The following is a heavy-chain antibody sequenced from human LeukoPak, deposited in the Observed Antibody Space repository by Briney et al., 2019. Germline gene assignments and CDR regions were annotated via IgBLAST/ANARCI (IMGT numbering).Heavy chain of an antibody. CDR2: IVPIFGTA. CDR1: GGTFSSYA. Sequence: SVTVSCTASGGTFSSYAISWVRQAPGQGLEWMGGIVPIFGTANYAQKFQGRVTITADESTSTAYMELSSLRSEDTAVYYCASRDGYNFNYFDYWGQGTLVTVSS. CDR3: ASRDGYNFNYFDY. V-gene: IGHV1-69*13. D-gene: IGHD5-24*01. J-gene: IGHJ4*02.